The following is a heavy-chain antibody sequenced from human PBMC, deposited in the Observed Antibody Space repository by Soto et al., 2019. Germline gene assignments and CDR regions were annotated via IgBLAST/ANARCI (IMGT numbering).Heavy chain of an antibody. Sequence: QVQLQESGPGLVKPSETLSLTCTVSGGSVSSGSYYWSWIRQPPGKGLEWIGYIYYSGSTNYNPALKSRVTISVDTLKNQFALKLSSVTAADTAVYYCARDRISVVVVPAAANWCDPWGQGTLVTVSS. D-gene: IGHD2-2*01. CDR3: ARDRISVVVVPAAANWCDP. CDR1: GGSVSSGSYY. J-gene: IGHJ5*02. CDR2: IYYSGST. V-gene: IGHV4-61*01.